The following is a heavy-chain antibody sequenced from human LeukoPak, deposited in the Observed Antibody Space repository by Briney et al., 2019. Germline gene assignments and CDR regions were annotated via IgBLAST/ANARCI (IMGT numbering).Heavy chain of an antibody. Sequence: SQTLSLTCTVSGGSISSGGYSWSWIRQHPGKGLEWIGYIYYSGSTYYNPSLKSRVTISVDTSKNQFSLKLSSVTAADTAVYYGARARSWIQLWFDYWGQGTLVTVSS. D-gene: IGHD5-18*01. J-gene: IGHJ5*01. CDR1: GGSISSGGYS. CDR2: IYYSGST. CDR3: ARARSWIQLWFDY. V-gene: IGHV4-31*03.